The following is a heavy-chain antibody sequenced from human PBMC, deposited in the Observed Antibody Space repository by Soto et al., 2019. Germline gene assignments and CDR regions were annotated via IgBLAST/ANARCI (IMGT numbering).Heavy chain of an antibody. Sequence: EVQLVESGGGLVQPGGSLRLSCAASGFTVSTHYMTWVRQAPGKGLEWVSVMFYGGSTYYADSVKGRFTIYRDDSENTLDLQLNSLRAEYTAVYYSATAGMGITLYYYYHGMDVWGQGTTVTVSS. CDR2: MFYGGST. V-gene: IGHV3-66*01. CDR3: ATAGMGITLYYYYHGMDV. CDR1: GFTVSTHY. J-gene: IGHJ6*02. D-gene: IGHD3-10*01.